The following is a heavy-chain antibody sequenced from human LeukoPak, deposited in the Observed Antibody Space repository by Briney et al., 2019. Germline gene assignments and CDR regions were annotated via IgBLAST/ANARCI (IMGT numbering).Heavy chain of an antibody. CDR2: MNPDSGNT. D-gene: IGHD3-22*01. CDR1: GYTFTSYD. CDR3: ARAEVTMIVVQYMDV. V-gene: IGHV1-8*03. Sequence: GASVKVSCKASGYTFTSYDINWVRQATGQGLEWMGWMNPDSGNTGYAQKFQGRVTITRNTSISTAYMELNSLRAEDTALYYCARAEVTMIVVQYMDVWGKGTTVTVSS. J-gene: IGHJ6*03.